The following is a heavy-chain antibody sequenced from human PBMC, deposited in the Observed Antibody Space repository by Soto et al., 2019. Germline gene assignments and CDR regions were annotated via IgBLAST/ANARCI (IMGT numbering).Heavy chain of an antibody. CDR2: IWYEGSNK. V-gene: IGHV3-33*01. CDR1: GFTFSSYG. D-gene: IGHD3-10*01. J-gene: IGHJ1*01. Sequence: QVQLVESGGGVVQPGRSLRLSCAASGFTFSSYGMHWVRQAPGKGLEWVAFIWYEGSNKYYADSVKGRFTISRDNSKNTLFLQMNSLRAEDTAVYYCARDRASGEIKYFQHWGQGTLVTVSS. CDR3: ARDRASGEIKYFQH.